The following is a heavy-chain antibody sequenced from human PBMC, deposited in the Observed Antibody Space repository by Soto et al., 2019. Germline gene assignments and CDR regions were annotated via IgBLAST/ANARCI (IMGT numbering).Heavy chain of an antibody. Sequence: QVQLVESGGGVVQPGRSLRLSCAASGFTFTNYAMYWVRQAPGKGLEWVAFVSYDGNTKHYAASVRGRFTVSRDNSKSTVYLQLNSLRAEDTAVYYCAREGEYCSGGSCTYFAYWGQGTLVTVSS. V-gene: IGHV3-30-3*01. CDR3: AREGEYCSGGSCTYFAY. CDR2: VSYDGNTK. J-gene: IGHJ4*02. D-gene: IGHD2-15*01. CDR1: GFTFTNYA.